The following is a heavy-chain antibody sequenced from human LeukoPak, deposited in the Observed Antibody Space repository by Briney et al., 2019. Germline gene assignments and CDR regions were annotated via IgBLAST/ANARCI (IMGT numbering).Heavy chain of an antibody. CDR1: GFTFSSYS. CDR2: ISSSSSYI. V-gene: IGHV3-21*01. D-gene: IGHD2-2*01. CDR3: ARGYCSSTSCYGRLGY. Sequence: GGSLRLSCAASGFTFSSYSMNWVRQAPGKGLEWVSPISSSSSYIYYADSVKGRFTISRDNAKNSLYLQMNSLRAEDTAVYYCARGYCSSTSCYGRLGYWGQGTLVTVSS. J-gene: IGHJ4*02.